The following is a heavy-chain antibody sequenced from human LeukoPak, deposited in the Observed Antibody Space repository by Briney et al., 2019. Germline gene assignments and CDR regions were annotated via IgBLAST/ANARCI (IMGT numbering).Heavy chain of an antibody. J-gene: IGHJ4*02. V-gene: IGHV4-39*01. CDR1: GGSLSSSSYY. D-gene: IGHD3-22*01. CDR3: ARIITMIVGG. Sequence: PSETLSLTCTVSGGSLSSSSYYWSWIRQPPGTGLEWIGSIYYSGSTYYNPSLKSRVTISVDTSKNQFSLKLSSVTAADTAVYYCARIITMIVGGWGQGTLVTVSS. CDR2: IYYSGST.